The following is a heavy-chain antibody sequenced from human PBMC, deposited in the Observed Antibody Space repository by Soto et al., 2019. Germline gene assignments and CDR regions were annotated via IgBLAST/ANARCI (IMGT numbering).Heavy chain of an antibody. CDR3: ARLEEDTAMAYYFDY. Sequence: PSETLSLTCTVSGGSISSSSYYWGWIRQPPGKGLEWIGSIYYSGSTYYNPSLKSRVTISVDTSKNQFSLKLSSVTAADTAVYYCARLEEDTAMAYYFDYWGQGTLVTVSS. V-gene: IGHV4-39*01. CDR2: IYYSGST. D-gene: IGHD5-18*01. J-gene: IGHJ4*02. CDR1: GGSISSSSYY.